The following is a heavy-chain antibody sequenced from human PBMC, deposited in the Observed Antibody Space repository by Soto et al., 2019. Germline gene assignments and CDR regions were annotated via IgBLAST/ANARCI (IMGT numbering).Heavy chain of an antibody. V-gene: IGHV1-8*01. CDR1: GYTFTNFD. CDR3: ARGVRSSWNTGGYYWFDT. CDR2: MSPTSGKT. D-gene: IGHD6-13*01. Sequence: QVQLVQSGAEVKEPGASVKVSCKASGYTFTNFDINWVRQATGQGLEWVGWMSPTSGKTGYTQKFQGRVSMTRSTCIPTADMALSSLTPEDTAVYYCARGVRSSWNTGGYYWFDTWGQGTLVTVSP. J-gene: IGHJ5*02.